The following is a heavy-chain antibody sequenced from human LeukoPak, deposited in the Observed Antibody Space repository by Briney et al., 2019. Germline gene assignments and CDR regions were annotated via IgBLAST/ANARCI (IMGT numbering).Heavy chain of an antibody. V-gene: IGHV3-30*04. CDR1: GFTFSRFA. CDR2: ISYHGSST. Sequence: GKSLRLSCAASGFTFSRFAMHWVRQAPGRGLEWVAAISYHGSSTYYADSVKGRFTISRDNSKNTLYLQMNSLRAEDTAVYYCARDGIDSSGYYLRDHINWFDPWGQGTLVTVSS. J-gene: IGHJ5*02. CDR3: ARDGIDSSGYYLRDHINWFDP. D-gene: IGHD3-22*01.